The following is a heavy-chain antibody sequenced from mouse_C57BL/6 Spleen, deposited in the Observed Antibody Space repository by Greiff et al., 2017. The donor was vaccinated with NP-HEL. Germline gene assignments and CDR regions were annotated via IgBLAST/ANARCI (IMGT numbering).Heavy chain of an antibody. Sequence: QVQLQQSGAELVRPGASVKLSCKASGYTFTDYYINWVKQRPGQGLEWIARIYPGSGNTYYNEKFKGKATLTAEKSSSTAYMQLSSLTSEDSAVYFCARSPSNYKGVVDYWGQGTTLTVSS. J-gene: IGHJ2*01. D-gene: IGHD2-5*01. CDR2: IYPGSGNT. V-gene: IGHV1-76*01. CDR3: ARSPSNYKGVVDY. CDR1: GYTFTDYY.